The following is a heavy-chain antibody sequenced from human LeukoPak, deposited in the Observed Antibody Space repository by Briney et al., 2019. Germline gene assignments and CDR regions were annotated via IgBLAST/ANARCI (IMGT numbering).Heavy chain of an antibody. Sequence: SETLSLTCAASGWTFSGYYWSWIRQPPGKGLEWIGEINHSGSTTYNPSLKNRVTISVDTSKNQFSLKLSSVTAADTAVYYCARGYGSKRGAVQHWGQGTLVTVSS. J-gene: IGHJ1*01. D-gene: IGHD4-23*01. CDR2: INHSGST. CDR3: ARGYGSKRGAVQH. CDR1: GWTFSGYY. V-gene: IGHV4-34*01.